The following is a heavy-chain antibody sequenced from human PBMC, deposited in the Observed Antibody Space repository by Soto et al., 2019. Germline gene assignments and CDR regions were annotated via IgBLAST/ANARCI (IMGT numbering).Heavy chain of an antibody. V-gene: IGHV1-3*04. CDR1: GYTFTTYA. CDR3: VRVNPNYDSSGYSLSWFDP. CDR2: IHTGNGKT. Sequence: ASVKVSCKASGYTFTTYAMHWVRQAPGQRLEWMGWIHTGNGKTIYSQKIQGRVTITRDTSASTSYFELSSLRSEDTSVYYFVRVNPNYDSSGYSLSWFDPWGQGTLVTVSS. J-gene: IGHJ5*02. D-gene: IGHD3-22*01.